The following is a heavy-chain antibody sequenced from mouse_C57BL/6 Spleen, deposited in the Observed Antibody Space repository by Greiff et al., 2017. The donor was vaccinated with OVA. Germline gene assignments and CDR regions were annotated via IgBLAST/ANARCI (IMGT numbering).Heavy chain of an antibody. CDR2: IDPETGGT. CDR1: GYTFTDYE. J-gene: IGHJ2*01. D-gene: IGHD2-1*01. CDR3: TRGGGNYVDFDY. V-gene: IGHV1-15*01. Sequence: VKLVESGAELVRPGASVTLSCKASGYTFTDYEMHWVKQTPVHGLEWIGAIDPETGGTAYNQKFKGKAILTADKSSSTAYMELRSLTSEDSAVYYCTRGGGNYVDFDYWGQGTTLTVSS.